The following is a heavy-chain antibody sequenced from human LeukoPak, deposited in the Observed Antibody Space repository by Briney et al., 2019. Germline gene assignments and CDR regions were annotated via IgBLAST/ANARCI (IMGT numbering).Heavy chain of an antibody. CDR1: GYTFTSYD. CDR2: LNPNSGNT. D-gene: IGHD6-13*01. V-gene: IGHV1-8*01. CDR3: ARKGSSSWYGFYYYYMDV. J-gene: IGHJ6*03. Sequence: ASVKVSCKSSGYTFTSYDINWVRQATGQGLEWMGWLNPNSGNTGYAQKVQVRVTMTRNTSISTTYLELSSLRSEETAVYYCARKGSSSWYGFYYYYMDVWGKGTTVTISS.